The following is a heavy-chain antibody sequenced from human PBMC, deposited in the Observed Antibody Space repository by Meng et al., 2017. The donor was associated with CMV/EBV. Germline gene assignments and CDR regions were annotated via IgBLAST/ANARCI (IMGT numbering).Heavy chain of an antibody. D-gene: IGHD4-11*01. Sequence: QLQLQESGPGLVKPSETLSLTCTVSGGSISSSSYYWGWIRQPPGKGLEWIGSIYYSGGTYSSGSTYYNPSLKSRITISVDTSKNQFSLRLNSVTAADTAVYFCARGPSTTVTPDWGQGTLVTVSS. CDR2: IYYSGGTYSSGST. CDR1: GGSISSSSYY. J-gene: IGHJ4*02. CDR3: ARGPSTTVTPD. V-gene: IGHV4-39*07.